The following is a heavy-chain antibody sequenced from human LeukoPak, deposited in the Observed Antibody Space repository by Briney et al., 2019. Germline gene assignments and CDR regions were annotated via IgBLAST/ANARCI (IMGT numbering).Heavy chain of an antibody. D-gene: IGHD1-26*01. V-gene: IGHV3-23*01. J-gene: IGHJ4*02. Sequence: LTGGSLRLSCAVSGFTFSSYAMNWVRQAPGKGLEWVSAISGSGGSTYYADSVKGRFTISRDKSKNTLYLQMNSLRAEDTAVYYCAKGDTTWELPHDYWGQGTLVTVSS. CDR1: GFTFSSYA. CDR2: ISGSGGST. CDR3: AKGDTTWELPHDY.